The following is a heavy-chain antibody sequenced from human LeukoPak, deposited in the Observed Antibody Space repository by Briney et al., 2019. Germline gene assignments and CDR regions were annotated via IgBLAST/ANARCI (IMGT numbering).Heavy chain of an antibody. V-gene: IGHV3-73*01. CDR1: AFNLSDFT. J-gene: IGHJ1*01. CDR2: IRSKANNYAT. CDR3: SAGPSGWTEFFRH. D-gene: IGHD6-19*01. Sequence: GGSLRLSCAAPAFNLSDFTIHWVRQASGKGLEWVARIRSKANNYATEYGASVKGRFTISRDDAKNTAYLQMNSLKTEDTAIYYCSAGPSGWTEFFRHWGQGTLVTVSS.